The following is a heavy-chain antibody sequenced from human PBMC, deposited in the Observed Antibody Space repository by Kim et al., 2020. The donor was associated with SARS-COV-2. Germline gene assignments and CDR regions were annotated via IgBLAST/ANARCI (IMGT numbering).Heavy chain of an antibody. CDR1: GFTFSSYS. V-gene: IGHV3-21*01. Sequence: GGSLRLSCAASGFTFSSYSMNWVRQAPGKGLEWVSSISSSSSYIYYADSVKGRFTISRDNAKNSLYLQMNSLRAEDTAVYYCARDEDPIITIFGVASPDAFDIWGQGTMVTVSS. D-gene: IGHD3-3*01. CDR2: ISSSSSYI. J-gene: IGHJ3*02. CDR3: ARDEDPIITIFGVASPDAFDI.